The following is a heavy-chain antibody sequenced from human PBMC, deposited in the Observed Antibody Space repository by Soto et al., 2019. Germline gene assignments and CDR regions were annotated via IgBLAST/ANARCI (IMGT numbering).Heavy chain of an antibody. CDR1: GGSISSYC. CDR3: ARHLMVRGVITAFDI. J-gene: IGHJ3*02. CDR2: IYYSGST. Sequence: SVTMCLTCTVSGGSISSYCGSWIRQNTGKGLEWIGYIYYSGSTNYNPSLKSRVTISVDTSKNQFSLKLSSVTAADTAVYYCARHLMVRGVITAFDIWGQGTMVTVSS. V-gene: IGHV4-59*08. D-gene: IGHD3-10*01.